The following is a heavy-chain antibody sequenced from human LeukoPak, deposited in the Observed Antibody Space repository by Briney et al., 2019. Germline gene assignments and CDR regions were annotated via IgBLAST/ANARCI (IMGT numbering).Heavy chain of an antibody. D-gene: IGHD3-10*01. Sequence: GGSLRLSCAASGFTFSSYAMHWVRQAPGKGLEWVSTITYSGGTTYYADSVKGRFSISRDNSKNTLYLQMDSLRDEDTAVYYCAKVPYSDYGSGRPPFMDVWGHGTTVAISS. V-gene: IGHV3-23*01. CDR2: ITYSGGTT. CDR1: GFTFSSYA. J-gene: IGHJ6*02. CDR3: AKVPYSDYGSGRPPFMDV.